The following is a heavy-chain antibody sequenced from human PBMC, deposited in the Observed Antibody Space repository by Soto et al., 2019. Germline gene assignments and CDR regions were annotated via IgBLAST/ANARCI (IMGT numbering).Heavy chain of an antibody. Sequence: GGSLRLSCAASGFTFSSYAMHWVRQAPGKGLEWVAVISYDGSNKYYADSVKGRFTISRDNSKNTLYLQMNSLRAEDTAVYYCARDASSGPTYYYDSSGVDWGQGTLVTVSS. D-gene: IGHD3-22*01. V-gene: IGHV3-30-3*01. CDR1: GFTFSSYA. CDR2: ISYDGSNK. J-gene: IGHJ4*02. CDR3: ARDASSGPTYYYDSSGVD.